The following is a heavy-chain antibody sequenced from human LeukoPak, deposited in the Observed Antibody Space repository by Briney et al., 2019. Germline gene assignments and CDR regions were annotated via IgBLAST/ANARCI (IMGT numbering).Heavy chain of an antibody. V-gene: IGHV4-39*07. CDR1: GGSISRSGYY. D-gene: IGHD6-13*01. CDR2: INHSGST. CDR3: ARGANIAAAGTHWFDP. J-gene: IGHJ5*02. Sequence: PSETLSLTCTVSGGSISRSGYYWRWLRQPPGTGLEWIGEINHSGSTNYNPSLKSRGTISVDTSKNQCSLKLSSVTAADTAVYYCARGANIAAAGTHWFDPWGQGTLVTVSS.